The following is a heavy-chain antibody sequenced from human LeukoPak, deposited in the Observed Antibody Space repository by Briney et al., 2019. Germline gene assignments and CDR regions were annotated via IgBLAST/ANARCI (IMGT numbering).Heavy chain of an antibody. CDR3: ARSHDY. CDR1: GGSISSISYY. V-gene: IGHV4-39*07. CDR2: IYYSGST. J-gene: IGHJ4*02. Sequence: PSETLSLTCTVFGGSISSISYYWGWIRQPPGKGLEWIGTIYYSGSTFYNPSLESRLTISVDTSKNQFSLKLKSVTAADTAVYYCARSHDYWGPGTLVTVSS.